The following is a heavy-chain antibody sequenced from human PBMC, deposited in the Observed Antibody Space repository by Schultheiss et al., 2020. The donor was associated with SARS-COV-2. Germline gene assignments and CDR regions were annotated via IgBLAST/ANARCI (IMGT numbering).Heavy chain of an antibody. CDR2: IFYSGST. CDR1: GGSISSYY. D-gene: IGHD1-26*01. J-gene: IGHJ1*01. CDR3: ATTSGSYYQH. Sequence: SETLSLTCTVSGGSISSYYWSWIRQPPGKGLEWIGYIFYSGSTYYNPSLKSRVTISVDTSKNQFSLKLSSVITADTAVYFCATTSGSYYQHWGQGTLVTVSS. V-gene: IGHV4-59*06.